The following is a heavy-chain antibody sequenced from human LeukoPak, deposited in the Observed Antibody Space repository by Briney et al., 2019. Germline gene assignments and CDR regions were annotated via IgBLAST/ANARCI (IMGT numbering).Heavy chain of an antibody. CDR2: IYSGGTT. CDR3: ARAPYYGSGSYGFDI. V-gene: IGHV3-66*01. Sequence: PGGSLRLSCAASGFTVSSNYMNWVRQAPAKGLEWVSVIYSGGTTYYADSVKGRVTISRDNSKNTVYFHMDSLRAEDTAVYYCARAPYYGSGSYGFDIWGQGTMVTVSS. D-gene: IGHD3-10*01. J-gene: IGHJ3*02. CDR1: GFTVSSNY.